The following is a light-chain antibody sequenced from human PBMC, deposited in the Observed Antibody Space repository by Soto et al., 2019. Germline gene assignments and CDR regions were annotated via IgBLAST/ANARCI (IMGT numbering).Light chain of an antibody. CDR2: DAS. CDR3: QQRSNWPLSFT. Sequence: EIVLTQSPVTLSLSPGERATLSCRASQSVSSFLAWYQQKPGQAPRLLIYDASNRATGIPARFSGSGSGTEFTLTISSLEPEAFAVYYCQQRSNWPLSFTFGPGTKVDIK. V-gene: IGKV3-11*01. J-gene: IGKJ3*01. CDR1: QSVSSF.